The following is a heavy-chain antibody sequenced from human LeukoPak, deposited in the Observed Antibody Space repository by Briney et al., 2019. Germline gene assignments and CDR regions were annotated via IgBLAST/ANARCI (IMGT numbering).Heavy chain of an antibody. D-gene: IGHD6-13*01. CDR1: GFTFDDYA. V-gene: IGHV3-53*01. J-gene: IGHJ4*02. CDR2: IYSGGST. CDR3: ARVRYSSSWYFDY. Sequence: QPGRSLRLSCAASGFTFDDYAMHWVRQAPGKGLEWVSVIYSGGSTYYADSVKGRFTISRDNSKNTLYLQMNSLRAEDTAVYYCARVRYSSSWYFDYWGQGTLVTVSS.